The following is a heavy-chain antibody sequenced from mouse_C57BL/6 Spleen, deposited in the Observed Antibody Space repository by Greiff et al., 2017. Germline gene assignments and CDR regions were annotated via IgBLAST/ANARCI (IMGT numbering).Heavy chain of an antibody. J-gene: IGHJ2*01. Sequence: VQLQQSGAELVKPGASVKISCKASGYAFSSYWMNWVKQRPGKGLEWIAQICPGDGDTNYNGEFEGKATLTADKYSSTTYMQLSSLTSEESAVYFCARLNYGSSYFDYWGQGNTLTVSS. CDR1: GYAFSSYW. CDR2: ICPGDGDT. CDR3: ARLNYGSSYFDY. V-gene: IGHV1-80*01. D-gene: IGHD1-1*01.